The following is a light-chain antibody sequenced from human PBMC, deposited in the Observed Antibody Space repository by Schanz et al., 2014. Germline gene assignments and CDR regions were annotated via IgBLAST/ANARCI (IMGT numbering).Light chain of an antibody. Sequence: QSVLTQPPSASATPGQRVTISCSGSSSNIGSNTVVWYQQFPGTAPKLLIYSNSQRPSGVPDRFSGSKSGTSASLAISGLQSEDEADYFCCSYAGTYTWEFGGGTQLTVL. CDR1: SSNIGSNT. CDR2: SNS. V-gene: IGLV1-44*01. J-gene: IGLJ3*02. CDR3: CSYAGTYTWE.